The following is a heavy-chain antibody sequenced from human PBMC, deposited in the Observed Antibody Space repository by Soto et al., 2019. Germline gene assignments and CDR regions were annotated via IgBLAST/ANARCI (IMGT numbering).Heavy chain of an antibody. V-gene: IGHV4-34*01. CDR2: INHSGST. D-gene: IGHD2-2*01. CDR1: GGSFSGYY. CDR3: AGGRGGGYCSSTSCYVESDY. J-gene: IGHJ4*02. Sequence: SETLSLTCAVYGGSFSGYYWSWIRQPPGKGLEWIGEINHSGSTNYNPSLKSRVTISVDTSKNQFSLKLSSVTAADTAVYYCAGGRGGGYCSSTSCYVESDYWGQGTLVTVSS.